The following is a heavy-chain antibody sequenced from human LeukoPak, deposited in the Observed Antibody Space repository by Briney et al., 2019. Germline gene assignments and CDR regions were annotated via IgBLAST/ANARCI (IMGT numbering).Heavy chain of an antibody. D-gene: IGHD3-22*01. CDR1: GDSISSYY. J-gene: IGHJ4*02. V-gene: IGHV4-59*01. Sequence: SETLSLTCTVSGDSISSYYWSWIRQPPGKGLEWIGYIYYSGSTKYNPSLKSRVTISVDTSKNQFSLKLSSVTAADTAVYYCARSFHSSGYYWAYWGQGTLVTVSS. CDR3: ARSFHSSGYYWAY. CDR2: IYYSGST.